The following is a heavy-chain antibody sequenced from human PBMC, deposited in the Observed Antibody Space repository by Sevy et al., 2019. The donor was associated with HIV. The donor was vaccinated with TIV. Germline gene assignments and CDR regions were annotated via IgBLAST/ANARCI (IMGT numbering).Heavy chain of an antibody. CDR2: IYTSGST. V-gene: IGHV4-61*02. CDR1: GDSISSGDYY. D-gene: IGHD3-22*01. Sequence: SETLSLTCSVSGDSISSGDYYWSWIRRPAGKGLQWIGRIYTSGSTNYNLSLKSRVTMSVDTSKNQFSLKLSSVTAADTAVYFCAGEVTIYDSSGYHYGMDVWGQGTTVTVSS. CDR3: AGEVTIYDSSGYHYGMDV. J-gene: IGHJ6*02.